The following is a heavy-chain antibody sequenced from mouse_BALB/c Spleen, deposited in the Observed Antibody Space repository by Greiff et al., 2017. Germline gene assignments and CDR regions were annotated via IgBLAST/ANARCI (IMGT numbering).Heavy chain of an antibody. CDR1: GYTFTSYW. J-gene: IGHJ3*01. V-gene: IGHV1-87*01. CDR2: IYPGDGDT. CDR3: ARSYGNLAWFAY. D-gene: IGHD2-10*02. Sequence: QVQLQQSGAELARPGASVKLSCKASGYTFTSYWMQWVKQRPGQGLEWIGAIYPGDGDTRYTQKFKGKATLTADKSSSTAYMQLSSLASEDSAVYYCARSYGNLAWFAYWGQGTLVTVSA.